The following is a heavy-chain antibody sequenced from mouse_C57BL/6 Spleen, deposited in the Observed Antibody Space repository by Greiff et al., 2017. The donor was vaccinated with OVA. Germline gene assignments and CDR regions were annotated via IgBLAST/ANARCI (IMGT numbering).Heavy chain of an antibody. Sequence: VQLQQSGPELVKPGASVKISCKASGYTFTDYYMNWVKQSPGKSLEWIGDINPNNGGTSYNQKFKGKATLTVDKSSSTAYMELRSLTSEDSAVYYCARSYYYGSSFFDYWGQGTTLTVSS. D-gene: IGHD1-1*01. V-gene: IGHV1-26*01. CDR3: ARSYYYGSSFFDY. CDR2: INPNNGGT. J-gene: IGHJ2*01. CDR1: GYTFTDYY.